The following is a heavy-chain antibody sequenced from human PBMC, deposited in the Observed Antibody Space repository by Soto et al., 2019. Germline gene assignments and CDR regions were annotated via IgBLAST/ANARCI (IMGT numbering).Heavy chain of an antibody. J-gene: IGHJ4*02. V-gene: IGHV3-33*01. Sequence: QVQLVESGGGVVQPGRSLRLSCAASGFTFSSYGMHWVRQAPGKGLEWVAVIWYDGSNKYYADSVKGRFTISRDNSKNTLYLQMNRLRAEDTGVYYCALGSYGLIGPYYFDYWGQGTLVTVSS. CDR3: ALGSYGLIGPYYFDY. CDR1: GFTFSSYG. CDR2: IWYDGSNK. D-gene: IGHD5-18*01.